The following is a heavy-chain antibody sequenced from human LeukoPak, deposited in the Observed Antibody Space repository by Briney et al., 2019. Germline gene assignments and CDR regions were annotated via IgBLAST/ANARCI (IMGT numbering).Heavy chain of an antibody. D-gene: IGHD6-13*01. Sequence: PGGSLRLSCAASGFTFSSYAMSWVRQAPGKGLEWVSGISGSGDNTYYADSVKSRFTISRDDSKNTLYLQMNSLRAEDTAIYYCAKRPGKAAAGPFDPWGQGTLVTVSS. J-gene: IGHJ5*02. CDR2: ISGSGDNT. CDR1: GFTFSSYA. V-gene: IGHV3-23*01. CDR3: AKRPGKAAAGPFDP.